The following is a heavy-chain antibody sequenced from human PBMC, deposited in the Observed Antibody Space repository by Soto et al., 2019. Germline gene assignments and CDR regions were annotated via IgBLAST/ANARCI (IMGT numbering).Heavy chain of an antibody. J-gene: IGHJ4*02. CDR3: ARWVEVSLDYFDS. D-gene: IGHD2-15*01. V-gene: IGHV4-31*03. CDR1: GGSISNGYYY. CDR2: IYHSGRT. Sequence: SETLSLTCTVSGGSISNGYYYWSWVRQNPGKGLEWIGHIYHSGRTYYNPSLKSRVTISVDTSKNQFSLNLSSVTAADTAVYYCARWVEVSLDYFDSWGQGTPVTGS.